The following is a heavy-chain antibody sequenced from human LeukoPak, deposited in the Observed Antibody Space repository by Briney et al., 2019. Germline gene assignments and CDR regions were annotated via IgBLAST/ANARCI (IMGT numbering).Heavy chain of an antibody. V-gene: IGHV3-74*01. CDR2: ISTDRSST. CDR1: GFTFSRYW. D-gene: IGHD2/OR15-2a*01. Sequence: GGSLRLTCAASGFTFSRYWMHWLRQAPGKGLVWVSRISTDRSSTSYADSVKGRFTISRDNGKNTLYLQMNSLRAEDTAVYYCASYLTSIPSGMDVWGQGTTVTVSS. J-gene: IGHJ6*02. CDR3: ASYLTSIPSGMDV.